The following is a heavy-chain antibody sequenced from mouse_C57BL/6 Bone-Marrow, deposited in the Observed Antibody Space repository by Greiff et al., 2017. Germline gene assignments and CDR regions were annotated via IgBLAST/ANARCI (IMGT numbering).Heavy chain of an antibody. V-gene: IGHV1-69*01. Sequence: VQLQQPGAELVMPGASVKLSCKASGYTFTSYWMHWVKQRPGQGLEWIGEIDSSDSYTNYQQKFKGKSTLTVDKSSSTAYMHLSSLTSEDSAVYYCASYYVRGGAMDYWGQGTSVTVSS. J-gene: IGHJ4*01. CDR1: GYTFTSYW. CDR2: IDSSDSYT. CDR3: ASYYVRGGAMDY. D-gene: IGHD1-1*01.